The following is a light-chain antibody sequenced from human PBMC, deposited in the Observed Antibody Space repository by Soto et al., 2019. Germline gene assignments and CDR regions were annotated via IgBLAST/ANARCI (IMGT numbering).Light chain of an antibody. CDR1: SSNIGAGYD. Sequence: QSVLTQPPSVSGAPGQRVTISCTGSSSNIGAGYDVHWYQQLPGTAPKLLIYGNSNRPSGVPDRFSGSKSGTSASLAITGLQADDEADYYCQSYDSSLSGPHWVFGGWTKLTVL. CDR3: QSYDSSLSGPHWV. J-gene: IGLJ3*02. CDR2: GNS. V-gene: IGLV1-40*01.